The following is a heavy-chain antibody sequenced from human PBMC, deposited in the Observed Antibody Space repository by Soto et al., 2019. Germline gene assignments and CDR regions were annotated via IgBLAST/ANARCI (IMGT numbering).Heavy chain of an antibody. CDR1: GGSFSGYY. CDR2: INHSGST. J-gene: IGHJ6*02. Sequence: SETLSLTCAVYGGSFSGYYWSWIRQPPGKGLEWIGEINHSGSTNYNPSLKSRVTVSVDTSKNQFSLKLSSVTAADTAVYYCARDYIFYYYGMDVWGQGTTVTVSS. CDR3: ARDYIFYYYGMDV. V-gene: IGHV4-34*01. D-gene: IGHD4-4*01.